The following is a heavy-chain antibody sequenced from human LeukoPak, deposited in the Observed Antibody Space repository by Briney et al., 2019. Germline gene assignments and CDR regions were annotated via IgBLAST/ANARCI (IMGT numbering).Heavy chain of an antibody. J-gene: IGHJ4*02. V-gene: IGHV4-34*01. D-gene: IGHD3-10*01. CDR2: IHHSGST. Sequence: SETLSLTCAVYGGSISGYYWSWIRQPPGKGLEWIAEIHHSGSTNYNPSLKSRVTISIDTSKNQFSLKLSSVTAADTAVYYCARSDNGSGNYYWSLDYWGQGTLVTVSS. CDR1: GGSISGYY. CDR3: ARSDNGSGNYYWSLDY.